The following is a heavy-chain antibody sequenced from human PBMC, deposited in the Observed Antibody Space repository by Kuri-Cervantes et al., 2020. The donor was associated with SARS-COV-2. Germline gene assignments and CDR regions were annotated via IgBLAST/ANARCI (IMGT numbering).Heavy chain of an antibody. J-gene: IGHJ6*02. CDR1: GYTFTSYG. CDR2: IIPIFGTA. V-gene: IGHV1-69*13. CDR3: AKQPAGASRFGLMDV. Sequence: SVKVSCKASGYTFTSYGISWVRQAPGQGLEWMGGIIPIFGTANYAQKFQGRVTITADESTSTAYMELSSLRAEDTAVYYCAKQPAGASRFGLMDVWGQGTTVTVSS. D-gene: IGHD1-14*01.